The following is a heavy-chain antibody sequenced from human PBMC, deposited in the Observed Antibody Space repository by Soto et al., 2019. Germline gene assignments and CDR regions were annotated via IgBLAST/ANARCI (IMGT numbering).Heavy chain of an antibody. CDR3: ASDPAADY. CDR2: ISAYNGNT. D-gene: IGHD6-13*01. CDR1: GYTFTSDG. J-gene: IGHJ4*01. Sequence: ASVKVSCKAAGYTFTSDGGSWVRQAPGQRLEWMGWISAYNGNTNYAQKPQGRVTMTTDTSTSTAYMELRSLRSDHTAVYYCASDPAADYWVHGTLVLVSS. V-gene: IGHV1-18*01.